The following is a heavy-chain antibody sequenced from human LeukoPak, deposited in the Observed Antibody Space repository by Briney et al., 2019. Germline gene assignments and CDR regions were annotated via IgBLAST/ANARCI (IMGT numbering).Heavy chain of an antibody. CDR2: IIPIFGTA. V-gene: IGHV1-69*01. D-gene: IGHD6-19*01. CDR3: ARALVVAGTFGYYYYGMDV. Sequence: SVKVSCKASGGTFSSYAISWVRQAPGQGLEWMGGIIPIFGTANYAQKFQGRVTITADESTSTAYMELSSLRSEDTAVYYCARALVVAGTFGYYYYGMDVWGQGTTVTVSS. J-gene: IGHJ6*02. CDR1: GGTFSSYA.